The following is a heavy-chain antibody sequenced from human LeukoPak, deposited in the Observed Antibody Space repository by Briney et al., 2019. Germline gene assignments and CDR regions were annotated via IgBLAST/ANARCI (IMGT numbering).Heavy chain of an antibody. CDR3: ARGEVVLRYFDWLPQVHDAFDI. D-gene: IGHD3-9*01. V-gene: IGHV4-34*01. Sequence: SETLSLTCAVYGGSFSGYYWSWIRQPPGKGLEWIGEINHSGSTNYNPSLKSRGTISVDTSENQFSLTLSSVTAADTAVYYCARGEVVLRYFDWLPQVHDAFDIWGQGTMVTVSS. J-gene: IGHJ3*02. CDR2: INHSGST. CDR1: GGSFSGYY.